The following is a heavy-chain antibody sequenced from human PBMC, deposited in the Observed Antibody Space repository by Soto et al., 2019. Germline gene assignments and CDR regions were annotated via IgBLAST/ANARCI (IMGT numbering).Heavy chain of an antibody. J-gene: IGHJ5*02. D-gene: IGHD5-18*01. CDR1: GGSISSGGYY. CDR2: IYYSGST. Sequence: QVQLQESGPGLVKPSQTLSLTCTVSGGSISSGGYYWSWIRQHPGKGLEWIGYIYYSGSTYYNPSRKSGVTRSVDTSKNQFSLKLSSVTAADTAVYYCARVLRGYRNAIALNWFDPWGQGTLVTVSS. V-gene: IGHV4-31*03. CDR3: ARVLRGYRNAIALNWFDP.